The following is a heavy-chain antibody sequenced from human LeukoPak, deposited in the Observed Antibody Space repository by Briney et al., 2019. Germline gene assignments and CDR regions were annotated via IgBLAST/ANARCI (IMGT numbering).Heavy chain of an antibody. CDR2: ISSSSSTI. D-gene: IGHD4-11*01. J-gene: IGHJ4*02. Sequence: GGSLRLSSAASGFTFSSYSMNWVRQAPGKGLEWVSYISSSSSTIYYADSVKDRFTISRDNAKNSLYLQMNSLRAEDTAVYYCARDTVTVDYWGQGTLVTVSS. CDR1: GFTFSSYS. V-gene: IGHV3-48*01. CDR3: ARDTVTVDY.